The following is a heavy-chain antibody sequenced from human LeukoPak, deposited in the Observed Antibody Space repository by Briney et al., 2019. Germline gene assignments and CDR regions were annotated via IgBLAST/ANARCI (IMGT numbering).Heavy chain of an antibody. Sequence: SETLSLTCTVSGGSISSYYWSWIRQPAGKGLEWIGRIYTSGSTNYNPSLKSRVTMSVDTSKNQFSLKLSSVTAADTAVYYCARDRRWFGAQGWFDPWGQGTLVTVSS. V-gene: IGHV4-4*07. J-gene: IGHJ5*02. CDR1: GGSISSYY. D-gene: IGHD3-10*01. CDR3: ARDRRWFGAQGWFDP. CDR2: IYTSGST.